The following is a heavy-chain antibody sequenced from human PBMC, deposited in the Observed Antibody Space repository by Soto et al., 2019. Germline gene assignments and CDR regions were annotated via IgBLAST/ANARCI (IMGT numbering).Heavy chain of an antibody. Sequence: VGSLRLSCAASGFTFSSYAMSWVRQAPGKGLEWVSAISGSGGSTYYADSVKGRFTISRDNSKNTLYLQMNSLRAEDTAVYYCAKDLEVVVVPAAMFLYYGMDVWGQGTTVTVSS. V-gene: IGHV3-23*01. CDR2: ISGSGGST. CDR3: AKDLEVVVVPAAMFLYYGMDV. CDR1: GFTFSSYA. D-gene: IGHD2-2*01. J-gene: IGHJ6*02.